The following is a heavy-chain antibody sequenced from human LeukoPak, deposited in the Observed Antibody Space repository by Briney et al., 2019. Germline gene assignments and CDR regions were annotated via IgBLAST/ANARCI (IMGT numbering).Heavy chain of an antibody. J-gene: IGHJ6*02. CDR1: GLTFSNSA. CDR3: ARGDYSNSRSVYYYGMDV. V-gene: IGHV3-23*01. CDR2: ISGSGGST. D-gene: IGHD4-11*01. Sequence: GGSLRLSCVASGLTFSNSAMHWVRQAPGKGLEWVSAISGSGGSTYYADSVKGRFTISRDNSKNTLYLQMNSLRAEDTAVYYCARGDYSNSRSVYYYGMDVWGQGTTVTVSS.